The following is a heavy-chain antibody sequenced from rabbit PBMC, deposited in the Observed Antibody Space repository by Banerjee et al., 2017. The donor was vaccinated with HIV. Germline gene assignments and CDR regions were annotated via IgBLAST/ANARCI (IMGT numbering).Heavy chain of an antibody. CDR2: IDSGNGYT. Sequence: QSLEESGGDLVKPGGTLTLTCKASGIDFSSHYYMCWVRQAPGKGLEWIGCIDSGNGYTWYANWAKGRFTISKTSSTTVTLQMTSLTAADTATYFCARDPYGSTALWGPGTLVTVS. CDR3: ARDPYGSTAL. V-gene: IGHV1S40*01. D-gene: IGHD5-1*01. J-gene: IGHJ4*01. CDR1: GIDFSSHYY.